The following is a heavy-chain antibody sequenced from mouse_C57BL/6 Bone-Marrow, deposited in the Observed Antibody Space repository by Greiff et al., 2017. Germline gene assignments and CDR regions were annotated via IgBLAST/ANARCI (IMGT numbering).Heavy chain of an antibody. CDR3: TFIYYGYAYFDY. V-gene: IGHV14-4*01. J-gene: IGHJ2*01. CDR1: GFNIKDDY. Sequence: DVQLQESGAELVRPGASVKLSCTASGFNIKDDYMHWVKQRPEQGLEWIGWIDPENGDTEYASKFQGKATITADTSSNTAYLQLSSLTSEDTAVYYCTFIYYGYAYFDYWGQGTTLTVSS. CDR2: IDPENGDT. D-gene: IGHD2-2*01.